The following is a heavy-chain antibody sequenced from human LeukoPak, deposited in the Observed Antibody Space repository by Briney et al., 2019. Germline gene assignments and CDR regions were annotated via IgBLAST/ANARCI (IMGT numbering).Heavy chain of an antibody. CDR2: IYYSGST. CDR1: GGSISSYY. Sequence: PSETLSLTCTVSGGSISSYYWSWIRQHPGKGLEWIGYIYYSGSTYYNPSLKSRVTISVDTSKNQFSLKLSSVTAADTAVYYCARASSGPVFSRQRSPFDYWGQGTLVTVSS. V-gene: IGHV4-59*06. CDR3: ARASSGPVFSRQRSPFDY. D-gene: IGHD6-19*01. J-gene: IGHJ4*02.